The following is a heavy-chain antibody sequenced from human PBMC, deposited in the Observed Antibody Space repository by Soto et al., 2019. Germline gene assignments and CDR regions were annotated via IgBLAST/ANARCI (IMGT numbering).Heavy chain of an antibody. CDR1: GFTFSSYW. V-gene: IGHV3-53*01. Sequence: GGSLRLSCAASGFTFSSYWLHWVRQAPGKGLEWVSVMYSGGTTYYADSVKGRFTISRDNSKNTLYLQMNSLRAEDTAVYHSARATSDRAMVFDYWGQGTLVTVSS. J-gene: IGHJ4*02. CDR2: MYSGGTT. CDR3: ARATSDRAMVFDY. D-gene: IGHD5-18*01.